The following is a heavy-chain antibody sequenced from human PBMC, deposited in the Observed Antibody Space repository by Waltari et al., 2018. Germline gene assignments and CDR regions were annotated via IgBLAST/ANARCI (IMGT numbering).Heavy chain of an antibody. Sequence: QVQLQESGPGLVKPSETLSLTCAVSGYSISSGYYWGWIRQPPGKGLEWIGSTYNSGSTYYTPSLNIRVTISVDTSKNQFSLKLSSVTAADTAVYYCARDQTRPGGGLDYWGQGTLVTVSS. D-gene: IGHD3-10*01. CDR1: GYSISSGYY. CDR3: ARDQTRPGGGLDY. CDR2: TYNSGST. V-gene: IGHV4-38-2*02. J-gene: IGHJ4*02.